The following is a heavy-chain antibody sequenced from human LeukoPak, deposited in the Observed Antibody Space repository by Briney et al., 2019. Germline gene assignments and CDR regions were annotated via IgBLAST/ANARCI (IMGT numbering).Heavy chain of an antibody. Sequence: PGGSLRLSCAASGFTFSSTAMSWVRQAPGRGLEWVSRISSRGDSTYYAESVKGRFSISRDNSKNTLSLQMNSLRAEDTALYYCAKNLVGGINFFEYWGQGTLVTVSS. CDR3: AKNLVGGINFFEY. D-gene: IGHD1-26*01. CDR2: ISSRGDST. J-gene: IGHJ4*02. CDR1: GFTFSSTA. V-gene: IGHV3-23*01.